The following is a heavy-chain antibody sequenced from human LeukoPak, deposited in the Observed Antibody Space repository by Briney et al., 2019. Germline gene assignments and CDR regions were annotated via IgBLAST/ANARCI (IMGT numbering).Heavy chain of an antibody. CDR2: IYYSGST. J-gene: IGHJ4*02. CDR1: GGSISSYY. CDR3: AKGRPLGYCSSTSCSTVWSEFDY. V-gene: IGHV4-59*01. D-gene: IGHD2-2*01. Sequence: SETLSLTCTVSGGSISSYYWSWIRQPPGKGLEWIGYIYYSGSTNYNPSLKSRVTISVDTSKNQFSLKLSSVTAADTAVYYCAKGRPLGYCSSTSCSTVWSEFDYWGQGTLVTVSS.